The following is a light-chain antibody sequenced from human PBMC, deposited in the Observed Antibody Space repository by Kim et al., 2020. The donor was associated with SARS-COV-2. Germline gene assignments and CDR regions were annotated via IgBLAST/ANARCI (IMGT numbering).Light chain of an antibody. CDR1: KLGDKY. J-gene: IGLJ3*02. Sequence: SYELTQPPSVSVSPGRTASITCSGDKLGDKYACWYQQKPGQSPVLVMYQDNKRPSGVPERFSGSSSGNTATLTISGTQATDEADYYCQAWDSSTVVFGGGTQLTVL. CDR3: QAWDSSTVV. CDR2: QDN. V-gene: IGLV3-1*01.